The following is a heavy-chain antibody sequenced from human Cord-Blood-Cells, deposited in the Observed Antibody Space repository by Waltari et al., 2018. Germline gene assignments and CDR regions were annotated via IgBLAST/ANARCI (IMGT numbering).Heavy chain of an antibody. Sequence: QVQLQQSGPGLVKPSQTLSLNCAISGDSVSSTSAPWNWIRQPPSQGLEWLGRTYYRSKWYNDYAVSVKSRITINPDTSKNQFSLQLNSVTPEDTAVYYCARVAAAGYYYYYGMDVWGQGTTVTVSS. D-gene: IGHD6-13*01. V-gene: IGHV6-1*01. CDR3: ARVAAAGYYYYYGMDV. J-gene: IGHJ6*02. CDR1: GDSVSSTSAP. CDR2: TYYRSKWYN.